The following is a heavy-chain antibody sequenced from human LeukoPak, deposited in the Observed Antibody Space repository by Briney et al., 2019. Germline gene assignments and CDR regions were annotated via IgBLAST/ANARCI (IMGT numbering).Heavy chain of an antibody. CDR1: VYTFTGYY. D-gene: IGHD1-1*01. J-gene: IGHJ1*01. CDR2: INPDTGGT. V-gene: IGHV1-2*02. Sequence: GASVKVSCKAYVYTFTGYYLNCVRQGPGQGLEWMGWINPDTGGTNYAQKFQGRVTMTRDTSLSTAYMELSRLRSDDTAVYYCARDQTRPWGPLKDWGQGTLVTVSS. CDR3: ARDQTRPWGPLKD.